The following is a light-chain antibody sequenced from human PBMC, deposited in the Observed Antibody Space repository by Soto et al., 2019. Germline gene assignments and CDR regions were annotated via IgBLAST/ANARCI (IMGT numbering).Light chain of an antibody. CDR2: GAS. Sequence: EIVLTQSPGTLSLSPGERATLSCRASQSVSSNYLAWYHQKPGQSPSLLIYGASSRATGIPDRFSGSGSGTDFTITVRRLEPEALEVYYCQQYCSSLRTFGQGTQLEIQ. CDR1: QSVSSNY. J-gene: IGKJ2*01. V-gene: IGKV3-20*01. CDR3: QQYCSSLRT.